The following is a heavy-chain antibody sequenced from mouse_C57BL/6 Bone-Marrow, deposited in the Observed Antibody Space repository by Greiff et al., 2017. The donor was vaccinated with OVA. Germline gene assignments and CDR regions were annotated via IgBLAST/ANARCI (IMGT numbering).Heavy chain of an antibody. D-gene: IGHD2-5*01. Sequence: EVKLMESGGGLVQPGGSLKLSCAASGFTFSDYGMAWVRQAPRKGPEWVAFISNLAYSIYYADTVTGRFTISRENAKNTLYLEMSSLRSEDTAMYYCARQGAYYSNFYYAMDYWGQGTSVTVSS. CDR3: ARQGAYYSNFYYAMDY. J-gene: IGHJ4*01. CDR1: GFTFSDYG. V-gene: IGHV5-15*01. CDR2: ISNLAYSI.